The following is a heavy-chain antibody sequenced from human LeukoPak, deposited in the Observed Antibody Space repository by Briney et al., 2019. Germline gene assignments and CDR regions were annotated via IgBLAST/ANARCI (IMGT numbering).Heavy chain of an antibody. CDR1: GVSFSSYW. CDR3: ARDFSPYCGGDCYFDAFDM. D-gene: IGHD2-21*01. CDR2: INRDGSGK. Sequence: GGSLRLSCAASGVSFSSYWMTWVRQGTGKGLEWVSNINRDGSGKHYMDSVKGRFTISRDNAKNSLYLQMNSLRAEDTAVYYCARDFSPYCGGDCYFDAFDMWGQGTVVTVSS. V-gene: IGHV3-7*01. J-gene: IGHJ3*02.